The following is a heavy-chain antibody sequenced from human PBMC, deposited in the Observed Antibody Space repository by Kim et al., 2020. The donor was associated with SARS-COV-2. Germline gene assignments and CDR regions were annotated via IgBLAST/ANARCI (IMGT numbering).Heavy chain of an antibody. CDR2: NT. D-gene: IGHD3-10*01. V-gene: IGHV1-3*01. J-gene: IGHJ5*02. CDR3: ARARSGEFDP. Sequence: NTKYSQKFQGIVTITRYTSASTAYMELRSLRSEDTAVYYCARARSGEFDPWGQGTLVTVSS.